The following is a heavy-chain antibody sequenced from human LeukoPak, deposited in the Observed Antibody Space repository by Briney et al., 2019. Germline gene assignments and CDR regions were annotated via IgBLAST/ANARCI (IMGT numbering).Heavy chain of an antibody. CDR3: ARKPTYYYDSSGPYPYYFDY. Sequence: SETLSHTCAVYGGSFSGYYWSWIRQPPGKGLEWIGEINHSGSTNYKPPLKSRVTISVDTSKNQFSLKLSSVTAVDTAVYYCARKPTYYYDSSGPYPYYFDYWGQGTLVTVSS. V-gene: IGHV4-34*01. CDR1: GGSFSGYY. CDR2: INHSGST. D-gene: IGHD3-22*01. J-gene: IGHJ4*02.